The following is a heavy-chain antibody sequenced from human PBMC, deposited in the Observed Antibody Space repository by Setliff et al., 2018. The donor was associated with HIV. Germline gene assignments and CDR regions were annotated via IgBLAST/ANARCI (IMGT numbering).Heavy chain of an antibody. CDR2: VYHTGST. CDR1: GYSMSSGYY. CDR3: ARHICGTTACYAVDV. Sequence: TSETLSLTCGVSGYSMSSGYYWGWIRQPPGKGLEWIGNVYHTGSTYYNPSLKSRVTISVDTSKNQFSLKLSSVTPADTAVYYCARHICGTTACYAVDVWGPGTMVTVSS. J-gene: IGHJ3*01. V-gene: IGHV4-38-2*01. D-gene: IGHD2-2*01.